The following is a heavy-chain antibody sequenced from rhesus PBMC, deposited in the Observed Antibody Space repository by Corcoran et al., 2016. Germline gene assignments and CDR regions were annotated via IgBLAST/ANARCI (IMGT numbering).Heavy chain of an antibody. Sequence: EVQLVESGGGLVQPGGSLRLSCAASGFTFSSYAMQWVHQAPGKGLEWVSAIGHGGDTYYADAVKGRFTISRDNAKNSLYLQMNSLRAEDTAVYYCARGGYEYSNYVNYWGQGVLVTVSS. V-gene: IGHV3-72*01. CDR1: GFTFSSYA. J-gene: IGHJ4*01. D-gene: IGHD4-23*01. CDR2: IGHGGDT. CDR3: ARGGYEYSNYVNY.